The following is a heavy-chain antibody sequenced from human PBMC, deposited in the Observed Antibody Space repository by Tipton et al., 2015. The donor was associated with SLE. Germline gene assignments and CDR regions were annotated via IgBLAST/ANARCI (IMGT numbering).Heavy chain of an antibody. V-gene: IGHV4-31*03. Sequence: TLSLTCTVSGGSFSGLNYYWSWFRQYPGKGTEWIGYIHDSGNTYYNPSLRSRITISLDTSKNQFSLDLSSVTVADTAVYYCARGRRSSSWPRFWGQGTMVTVSS. D-gene: IGHD6-13*01. CDR3: ARGRRSSSWPRF. CDR2: IHDSGNT. J-gene: IGHJ3*01. CDR1: GGSFSGLNYY.